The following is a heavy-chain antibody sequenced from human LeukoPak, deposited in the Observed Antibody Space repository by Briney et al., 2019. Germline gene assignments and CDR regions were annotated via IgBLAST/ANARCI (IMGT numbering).Heavy chain of an antibody. Sequence: PSETLSLTCAVYGGSFSGYYWSWIRQPPGKGLEWIGEINHSESTNYNPSLKSRVTISVDTSKNQFSLKLSSVTAADTAVYYCASRDGYNLPYWGQGTLVTVSS. CDR1: GGSFSGYY. CDR2: INHSEST. D-gene: IGHD5-24*01. J-gene: IGHJ4*02. V-gene: IGHV4-34*01. CDR3: ASRDGYNLPY.